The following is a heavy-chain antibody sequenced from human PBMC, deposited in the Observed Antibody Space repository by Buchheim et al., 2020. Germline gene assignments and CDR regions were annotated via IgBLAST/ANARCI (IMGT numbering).Heavy chain of an antibody. CDR1: EFNFRDFS. V-gene: IGHV3-48*02. J-gene: IGHJ6*02. CDR3: ARDGASYYGMDV. D-gene: IGHD3-16*01. CDR2: ISGSSSHI. Sequence: EAQLAESGGGLVQPGGSLRLSCRASEFNFRDFSMNWVRQAPGKGLEWLSYISGSSSHIYYEDSVTGRFTISRDHDEKNIFPPLSSLRNDDTAVYYCARDGASYYGMDVWGQGTT.